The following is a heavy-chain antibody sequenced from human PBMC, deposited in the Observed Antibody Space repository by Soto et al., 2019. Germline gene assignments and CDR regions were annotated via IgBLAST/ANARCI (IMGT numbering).Heavy chain of an antibody. J-gene: IGHJ4*02. CDR2: ISGSDGKT. CDR1: GFSFGSYA. V-gene: IGHV3-23*01. Sequence: GESLKISCAASGFSFGSYALSWVRQAPGKGLEWVSTISGSDGKTFYADSVKGRFSISRDTSQSTLYLQMNSLRADDTAMYYCARWSYLDYWGQGTRVTASS. CDR3: ARWSYLDY. D-gene: IGHD3-3*01.